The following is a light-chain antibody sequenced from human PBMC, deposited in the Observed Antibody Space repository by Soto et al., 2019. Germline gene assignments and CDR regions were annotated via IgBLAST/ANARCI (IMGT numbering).Light chain of an antibody. CDR1: QSISSW. CDR3: QQWNT. CDR2: DAS. J-gene: IGKJ2*01. V-gene: IGKV1-5*01. Sequence: DIQMTQSPSTLSASVGDRVTITCRASQSISSWLAWYQQKPGKAPKLLIYDASSSESGVPSRFSGSGSWTEFTLTVSSLQPDDFASYYCQQWNTFGQGTKLEIK.